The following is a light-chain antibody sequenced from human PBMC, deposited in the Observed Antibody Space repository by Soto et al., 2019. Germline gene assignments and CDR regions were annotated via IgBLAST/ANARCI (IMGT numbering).Light chain of an antibody. CDR3: MQAQQTPWT. V-gene: IGKV2-28*01. Sequence: DIVMTQSPLSLPVTPGEPASISCRSSQSLLHSNGYNYLDWYLQKPGQSPQLVIHLASNRAAGVPDRFSGSGSGTDFTLKISRVEAEDVGVYYCMQAQQTPWTFGQGTKVEIK. CDR1: QSLLHSNGYNY. J-gene: IGKJ1*01. CDR2: LAS.